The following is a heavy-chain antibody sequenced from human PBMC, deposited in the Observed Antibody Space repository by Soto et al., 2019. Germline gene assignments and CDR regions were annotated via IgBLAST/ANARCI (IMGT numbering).Heavy chain of an antibody. CDR3: ARGLYGSASWCYYGMDV. CDR1: GFTVSGNY. J-gene: IGHJ6*02. CDR2: IYSDGGT. V-gene: IGHV3-53*01. Sequence: EGQLVESGGGMIQPGGSLRLSCAASGFTVSGNYMSWVRQAPGKGLEWVSVIYSDGGTDYADSVKGRFTISRDNSKNTXYLKMNSLRAEDTAVFYCARGLYGSASWCYYGMDVWGQGTTVTVSS. D-gene: IGHD3-10*01.